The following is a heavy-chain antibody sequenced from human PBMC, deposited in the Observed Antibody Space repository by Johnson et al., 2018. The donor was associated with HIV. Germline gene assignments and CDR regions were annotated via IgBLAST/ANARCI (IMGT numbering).Heavy chain of an antibody. CDR2: ISYDGSNK. D-gene: IGHD7-27*01. CDR3: AKDERQLGGWSHAFDI. V-gene: IGHV3-30-3*01. CDR1: GFTFSSYA. J-gene: IGHJ3*02. Sequence: QVQVVESGGGVVQPGRSLRLSCAASGFTFSSYAMHWVRQAPGKGLEWVAVISYDGSNKYYADSVKGRFTISRDNAKNALYLQLNSLKPEDTAVYYCAKDERQLGGWSHAFDIWGQGTVLTVSS.